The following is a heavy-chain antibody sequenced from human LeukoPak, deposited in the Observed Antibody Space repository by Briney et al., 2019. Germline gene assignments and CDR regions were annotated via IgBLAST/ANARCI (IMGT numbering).Heavy chain of an antibody. CDR2: INPNSGGT. CDR3: ARTYYYGSDPFDP. V-gene: IGHV1-2*02. Sequence: ASVKVSCKASGYTFTGYYMHWVRQAPGQGLEWMGWINPNSGGTNYAQKFQGRVTMTRDTSISTAYMEPSTLRSDDTAVYYCARTYYYGSDPFDPWGQGTLVTVSS. CDR1: GYTFTGYY. D-gene: IGHD3-10*01. J-gene: IGHJ5*02.